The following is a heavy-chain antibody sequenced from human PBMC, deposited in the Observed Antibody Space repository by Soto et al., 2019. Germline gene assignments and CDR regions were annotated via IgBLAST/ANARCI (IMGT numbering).Heavy chain of an antibody. CDR1: GGSISSGGYY. Sequence: SETLSLTCTVSGGSISSGGYYWSWIRQHPGKGLEWIGYIYYSGSTYYNPSLKSRVTISVDTSKNQFSLKLSSVTAADTAVYYCARCPLGRDCSSTSCYDYYYMDVWGKGTTVTVSS. CDR2: IYYSGST. D-gene: IGHD2-2*01. V-gene: IGHV4-31*03. CDR3: ARCPLGRDCSSTSCYDYYYMDV. J-gene: IGHJ6*03.